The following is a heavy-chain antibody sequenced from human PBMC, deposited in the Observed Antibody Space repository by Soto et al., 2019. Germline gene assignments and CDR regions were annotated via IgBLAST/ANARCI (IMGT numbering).Heavy chain of an antibody. CDR1: GFTFSTSA. J-gene: IGHJ6*02. CDR3: AARRSGLYAMDV. V-gene: IGHV1-58*01. Sequence: SVKVSCKASGFTFSTSAVQWVRQARGQRPEWMGWIVGGSGNTNYAQNSQERVIITRDMSTSTVYMELSSLRSDDTAVYFCAARRSGLYAMDVWGQGTMVTVSS. D-gene: IGHD1-26*01. CDR2: IVGGSGNT.